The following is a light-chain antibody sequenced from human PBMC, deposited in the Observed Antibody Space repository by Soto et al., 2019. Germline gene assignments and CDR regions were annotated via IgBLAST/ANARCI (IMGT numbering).Light chain of an antibody. CDR2: AAS. Sequence: DIQMTQSPSSLSASVGARVLITCRARQTISSYLNWYQQKPGKAPKLLIYAASSLQSGVPSRFSGSGSGTDFTLTISSLQPEDFATYYCQQSYSTPYTFGQGTRLEIK. CDR3: QQSYSTPYT. J-gene: IGKJ5*01. CDR1: QTISSY. V-gene: IGKV1-39*01.